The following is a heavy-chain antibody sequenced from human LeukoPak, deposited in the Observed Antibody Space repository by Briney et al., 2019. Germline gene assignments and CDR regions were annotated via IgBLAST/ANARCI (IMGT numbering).Heavy chain of an antibody. CDR1: GGSISSGSYY. CDR3: ARSGSYHNNFDY. J-gene: IGHJ4*02. Sequence: SETLSLTCTVSGGSISSGSYYWSWIRQPGGKGPEWIGRIYTSGSTNCNPSLKSRFTMSVDTSKSQFSLKLNSVTAADTALYYCARSGSYHNNFDYWGQGTLVTVSS. CDR2: IYTSGST. D-gene: IGHD1-26*01. V-gene: IGHV4-61*02.